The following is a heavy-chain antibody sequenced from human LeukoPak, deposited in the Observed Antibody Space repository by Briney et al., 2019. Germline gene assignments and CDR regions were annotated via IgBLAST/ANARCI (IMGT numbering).Heavy chain of an antibody. CDR2: ISHSGST. CDR1: GGSFSGYY. J-gene: IGHJ4*02. Sequence: SETLSLTCAVYGGSFSGYYWSWIRQPPGKGLEWIGEISHSGSTNYNPSLKSRVTISVDTSKNQFSLKLSSVTAADTAVYYCARDTYYYDSSGYYYPDYWGQGTLVTVSS. V-gene: IGHV4-34*01. CDR3: ARDTYYYDSSGYYYPDY. D-gene: IGHD3-22*01.